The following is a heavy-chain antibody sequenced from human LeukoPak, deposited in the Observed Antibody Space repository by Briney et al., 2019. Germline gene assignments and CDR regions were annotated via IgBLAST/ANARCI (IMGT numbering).Heavy chain of an antibody. CDR1: GFTFSSYA. D-gene: IGHD2-2*01. Sequence: GGSLRLSCAASGFTFSSYAMHWVRKAPGKGLEYVSPISSNGGSTYYANSVKGRFTISRYNSKNTLYLKMDSLIAEDMAVDYCTRAREGAPSIEDQRAFDIWGKGTMVTVSS. CDR2: ISSNGGST. J-gene: IGHJ3*02. CDR3: TRAREGAPSIEDQRAFDI. V-gene: IGHV3-64*01.